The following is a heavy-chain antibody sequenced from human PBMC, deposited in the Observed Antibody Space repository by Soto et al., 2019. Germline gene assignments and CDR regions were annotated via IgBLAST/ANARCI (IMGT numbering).Heavy chain of an antibody. J-gene: IGHJ4*02. CDR1: GGTFSSYA. V-gene: IGHV1-69*13. D-gene: IGHD6-19*01. CDR2: IIPIFGTA. CDR3: ARDASIAVAGNYDY. Sequence: SVKVSCKASGGTFSSYAISWVRQAPGQGLEWMGGIIPIFGTANYAQKFQGRVTITADESTSTAYMELSSLRSEDTAVYYCARDASIAVAGNYDYWGQGTLVTVSS.